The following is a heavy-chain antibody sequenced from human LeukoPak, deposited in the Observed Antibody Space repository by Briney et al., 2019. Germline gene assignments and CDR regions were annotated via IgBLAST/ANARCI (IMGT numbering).Heavy chain of an antibody. Sequence: PSETLSLTCTVSGGSISSGSYYWSWIRQPAGKGLEWIGRIYSSGSTNYNPSLKSRVTMSVDTSKNQFSLKLSSVTAADTAVYYCASQSSPRLWGQGTLVTVSS. CDR3: ASQSSPRL. CDR1: GGSISSGSYY. CDR2: IYSSGST. J-gene: IGHJ1*01. V-gene: IGHV4-61*02. D-gene: IGHD2-15*01.